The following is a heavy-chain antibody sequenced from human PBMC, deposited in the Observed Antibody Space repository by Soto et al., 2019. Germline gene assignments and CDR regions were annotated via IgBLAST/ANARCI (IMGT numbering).Heavy chain of an antibody. CDR2: INDSGST. Sequence: LTCAVYGGSFSGYYWSWIRQPPGKGLEWIGEINDSGSTYYNSSLKSRVTISVDTSKNQFSLKLSSVTAADTAVYYCARHMDLYRSSSAFDIWGQGTMVTVSS. V-gene: IGHV4-34*01. J-gene: IGHJ3*02. CDR1: GGSFSGYY. CDR3: ARHMDLYRSSSAFDI. D-gene: IGHD6-6*01.